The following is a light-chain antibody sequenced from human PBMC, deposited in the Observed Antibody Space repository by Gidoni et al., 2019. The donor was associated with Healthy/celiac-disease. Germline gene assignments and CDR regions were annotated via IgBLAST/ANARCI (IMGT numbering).Light chain of an antibody. CDR1: QRVSSN. Sequence: EIVMTQSPATLSVSPGERATLSCRASQRVSSNLAWYQQKPGQAPRLLIHGASTRATGIPARFSGSGSWPEFTLTISRLQSEDFAVYSCQQYNNWPPWTFGQGTKVEIK. J-gene: IGKJ1*01. CDR3: QQYNNWPPWT. CDR2: GAS. V-gene: IGKV3-15*01.